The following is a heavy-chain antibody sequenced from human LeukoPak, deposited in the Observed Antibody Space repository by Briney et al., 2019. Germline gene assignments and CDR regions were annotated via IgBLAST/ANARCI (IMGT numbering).Heavy chain of an antibody. Sequence: SVKVSCKASGYTFTSYGISWVRQAPGQGLEWMGRIIPIYGIGSPAQKFQGRVTITADESTNTAHMALSSLRSEDTAMYYCARDTCSGGSCDDGFDIWGQGTLVTVSS. CDR2: IIPIYGIG. CDR3: ARDTCSGGSCDDGFDI. D-gene: IGHD2-15*01. V-gene: IGHV1-69*13. J-gene: IGHJ3*02. CDR1: GYTFTSYG.